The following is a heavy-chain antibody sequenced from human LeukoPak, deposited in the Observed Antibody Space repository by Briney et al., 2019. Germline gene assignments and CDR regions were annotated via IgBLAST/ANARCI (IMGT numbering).Heavy chain of an antibody. CDR1: GYTLTELS. D-gene: IGHD1-7*01. CDR2: FDPEDGET. Sequence: GASVKVSCKVSGYTLTELSMHWVRQAPGKGLEWMGGFDPEDGETIYAQKFQGRVTMTTDTSTSTAYMELRSLRSDDTAVYYCARTLKDPLLDYWGQGTLVTVSS. J-gene: IGHJ4*02. V-gene: IGHV1-24*01. CDR3: ARTLKDPLLDY.